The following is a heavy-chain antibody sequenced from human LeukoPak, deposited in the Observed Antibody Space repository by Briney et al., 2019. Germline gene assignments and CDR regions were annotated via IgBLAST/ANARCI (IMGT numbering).Heavy chain of an antibody. D-gene: IGHD2-21*02. Sequence: GGSLSLSCAASGFPFSNYPMSWVRRAPGKGLEWVSGKSGRGKYYADSVKGRFTISRDNSKNTLYLQMNSLRAEDTAVYYCAKDKIAYCGGDCYSRALYYFDNWGQGTLVTVSS. CDR2: KSGRGK. CDR3: AKDKIAYCGGDCYSRALYYFDN. V-gene: IGHV3-23*01. CDR1: GFPFSNYP. J-gene: IGHJ4*02.